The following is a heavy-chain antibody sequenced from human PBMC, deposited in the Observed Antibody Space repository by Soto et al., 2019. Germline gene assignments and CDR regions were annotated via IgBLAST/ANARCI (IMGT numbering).Heavy chain of an antibody. V-gene: IGHV3-23*01. CDR1: GFTFSTYA. D-gene: IGHD2-15*01. J-gene: IGHJ5*01. Sequence: EVQLLESGGGLVQPGGSLRLSCAASGFTFSTYAMTWVRQPPGKGQEWVSRIGDSEGETTHYADSVKGRFTISRDNAKNTLYLQMNSLRVEDTAIYYCAKGYCGGGRCYDLDNWFDSWGQGTRVTVSS. CDR2: IGDSEGETT. CDR3: AKGYCGGGRCYDLDNWFDS.